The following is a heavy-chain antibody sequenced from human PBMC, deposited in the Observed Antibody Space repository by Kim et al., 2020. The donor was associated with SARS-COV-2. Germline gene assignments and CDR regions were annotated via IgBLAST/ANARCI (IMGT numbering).Heavy chain of an antibody. Sequence: YPDDVKGRFSISRDNAKNSLYRQLYSLRAEDTALYYCAKSRDGYCSYDMDFWGQGTTVTVSS. D-gene: IGHD3-10*01. J-gene: IGHJ6*02. CDR3: AKSRDGYCSYDMDF. V-gene: IGHV3-9*01.